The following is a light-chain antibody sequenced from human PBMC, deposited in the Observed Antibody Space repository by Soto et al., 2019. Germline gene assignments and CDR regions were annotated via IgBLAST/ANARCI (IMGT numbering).Light chain of an antibody. CDR2: EVT. Sequence: QSALTQPPSVSGSPGQSVTISCTGSSSDVGAYNYVSWYQQHPGKAPKLMIYEVTKRPSGVPDRFSGSKSGNTASLTVSGLQAEDEADYYCSSYAGSNNLPFGGGTKLTVL. CDR3: SSYAGSNNLP. J-gene: IGLJ3*02. CDR1: SSDVGAYNY. V-gene: IGLV2-8*01.